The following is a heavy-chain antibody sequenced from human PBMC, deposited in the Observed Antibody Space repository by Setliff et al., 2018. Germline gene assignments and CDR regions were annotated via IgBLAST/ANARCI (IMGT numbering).Heavy chain of an antibody. V-gene: IGHV3-23*01. CDR1: GFTFSNYA. J-gene: IGHJ4*02. D-gene: IGHD3-9*01. CDR3: AKDISRTGYYYFDY. Sequence: GGSLRLPCVAPGFTFSNYAINWVRQAPGQGLEWVSGISGGGINTDYADSVKGRYTISRDNAKDTLYLQMNSLRAEDTAVYYCAKDISRTGYYYFDYWGRGTLVTVSS. CDR2: ISGGGINT.